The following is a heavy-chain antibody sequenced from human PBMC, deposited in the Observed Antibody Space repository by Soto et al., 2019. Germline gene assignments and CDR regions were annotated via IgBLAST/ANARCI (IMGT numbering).Heavy chain of an antibody. D-gene: IGHD1-26*01. J-gene: IGHJ4*01. V-gene: IGHV3-15*07. CDR1: GCPFINAW. Sequence: PGGSLRLSCAAAGCPFINAWINWVRQVPGKGLEWVGRVKSKTDGGSSDYAAPVKGRFAVSRDDSKNIVYLQMNSLKIEDTGVYYCTTDSRTTLPEIRFDYWGHGTQVTVSS. CDR2: VKSKTDGGSS. CDR3: TTDSRTTLPEIRFDY.